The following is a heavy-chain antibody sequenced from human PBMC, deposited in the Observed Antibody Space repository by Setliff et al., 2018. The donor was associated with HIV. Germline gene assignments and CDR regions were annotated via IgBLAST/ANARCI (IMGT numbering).Heavy chain of an antibody. D-gene: IGHD4-17*01. J-gene: IGHJ4*02. CDR3: AKGAGFYGDYTFDY. Sequence: SETLSLTCTVSGASITSHYWSWSRQSPGRELEWIGYIYSTGSTNYNPSLQSRVSISMDASKNNFSLKVTSVTSADTAVYYCAKGAGFYGDYTFDYWGQGHLVTVSS. V-gene: IGHV4-59*11. CDR1: GASITSHY. CDR2: IYSTGST.